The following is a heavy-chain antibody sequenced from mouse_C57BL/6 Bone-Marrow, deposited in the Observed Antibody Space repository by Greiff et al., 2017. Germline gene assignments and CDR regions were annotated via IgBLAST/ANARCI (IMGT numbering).Heavy chain of an antibody. J-gene: IGHJ4*01. CDR1: GFTFSSYA. V-gene: IGHV5-4*01. CDR2: ISDGGSYT. CDR3: ARERYDYYAMDY. D-gene: IGHD2-10*02. Sequence: EVKLVESGGGLVKPGGSLKLSCAASGFTFSSYAMSWVRQTPEKRLEWVATISDGGSYTYSPDNVKGRFTISRDNAKNNLYLQMSHLKSEDTAMYYCARERYDYYAMDYWGQGTSVTVSS.